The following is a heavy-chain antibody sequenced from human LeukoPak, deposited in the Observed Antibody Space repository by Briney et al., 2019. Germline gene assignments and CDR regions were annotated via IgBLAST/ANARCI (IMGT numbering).Heavy chain of an antibody. J-gene: IGHJ5*02. CDR2: IYYSGST. Sequence: PSETLSLTCTVSGGSISSYYWSWIRQPPGKGLEWIGYIYYSGSTNYNLSLKSRVTISVDTSKNQFSLKLSSVTAADTAVYYCARGGVVGYCTNGVCYRMNWFDPWGQGTLVTVSS. D-gene: IGHD2-8*01. V-gene: IGHV4-59*01. CDR1: GGSISSYY. CDR3: ARGGVVGYCTNGVCYRMNWFDP.